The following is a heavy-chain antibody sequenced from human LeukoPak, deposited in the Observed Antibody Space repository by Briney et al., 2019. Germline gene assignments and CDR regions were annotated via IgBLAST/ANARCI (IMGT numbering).Heavy chain of an antibody. V-gene: IGHV1-69*04. CDR1: GGTFSSYA. CDR2: IIPILGIA. CDR3: ASSLGHSSGYYFQDHDAFDI. J-gene: IGHJ3*02. Sequence: GSSVKVSCKASGGTFSSYAISWVRQAPGQGLEWMGRIIPILGIANYAQKFQGRVTITADKSTSTAYMELSSLRSEDTAVYYCASSLGHSSGYYFQDHDAFDIWGQGTMVTVSS. D-gene: IGHD3-22*01.